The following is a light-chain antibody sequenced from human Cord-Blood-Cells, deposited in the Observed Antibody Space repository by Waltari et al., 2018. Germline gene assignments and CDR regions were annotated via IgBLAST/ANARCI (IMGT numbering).Light chain of an antibody. J-gene: IGLJ3*02. V-gene: IGLV7-46*01. CDR1: TGAVTSGHY. CDR2: DTR. CDR3: LLSYSGAWV. Sequence: QAVVTQEPSLTVSPGGPVTLTCGSSTGAVTSGHYPYCFQPKPGQPPRTLIYDTRDKHPWTPARFSGSLLGGKAALTLSGAQPEDEAEYYCLLSYSGAWVFGGGTKLTVL.